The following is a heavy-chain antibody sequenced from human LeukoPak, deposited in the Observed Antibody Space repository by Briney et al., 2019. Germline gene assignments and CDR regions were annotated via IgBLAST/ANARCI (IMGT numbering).Heavy chain of an antibody. V-gene: IGHV4-30-4*08. CDR3: ARGTGSLRYNWFDP. CDR1: GGSISSGDYY. Sequence: PSETLSLTCTVSGGSISSGDYYWSWIRQPPGKGLEWIGYIYYSGSTYYNPSLKSRVTISVDTSKNQFSLKLSSVTAADTAVYYCARGTGSLRYNWFDPWGQGTLVTVSS. J-gene: IGHJ5*02. CDR2: IYYSGST. D-gene: IGHD1/OR15-1a*01.